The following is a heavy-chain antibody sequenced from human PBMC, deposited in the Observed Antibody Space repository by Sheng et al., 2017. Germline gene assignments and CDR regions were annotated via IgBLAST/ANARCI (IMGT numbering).Heavy chain of an antibody. CDR1: GFSFGGYA. CDR2: ISGSGATT. J-gene: IGHJ4*02. D-gene: IGHD6-13*01. Sequence: EVQLVESGGGLVQPGGSLRLSCAASGFSFGGYAMSWVRQAPGKGLEWLSYISGSGATTMYADSVKGRFTISRDNSKNTLYLQMNSLRVEDAAVYYCAKGRRGYTASSLDYWARE. CDR3: AKGRRGYTASSLDY. V-gene: IGHV3-23*04.